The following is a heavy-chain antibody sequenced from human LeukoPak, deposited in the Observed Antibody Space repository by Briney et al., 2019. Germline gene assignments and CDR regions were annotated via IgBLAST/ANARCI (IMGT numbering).Heavy chain of an antibody. V-gene: IGHV4-34*01. Sequence: SETLSLTCAVYGGSFSGYYWSWIRQPPGKGLEWIGEINHSGSTNYNPSLKSRVTISVDTSKNQFSLKLSSVTAADTAVYYCARRGSSWFHDFDYWGQGTLVTISS. D-gene: IGHD6-13*01. CDR2: INHSGST. CDR1: GGSFSGYY. J-gene: IGHJ4*02. CDR3: ARRGSSWFHDFDY.